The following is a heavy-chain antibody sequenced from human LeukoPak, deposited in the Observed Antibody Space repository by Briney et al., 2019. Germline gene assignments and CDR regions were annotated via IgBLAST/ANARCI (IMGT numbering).Heavy chain of an antibody. Sequence: VASVKVSCKASGYTFTSYGIIWVRQAPGQGLEWMGWISGYNGNTNYAQKVQGRVTMTTDTSTSTAYMELRSLRSDDTAVYYCARAYGSGSSPISYVFDPWGQGTLVTVSP. CDR3: ARAYGSGSSPISYVFDP. V-gene: IGHV1-18*01. D-gene: IGHD3-10*01. CDR2: ISGYNGNT. CDR1: GYTFTSYG. J-gene: IGHJ5*02.